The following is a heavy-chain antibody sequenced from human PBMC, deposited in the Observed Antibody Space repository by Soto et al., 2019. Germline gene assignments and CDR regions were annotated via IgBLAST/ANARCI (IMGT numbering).Heavy chain of an antibody. D-gene: IGHD3-22*01. Sequence: PSQTLSLTCAITGDSVSSNSAGWSWVRQSPSRGLEWLGRTYYRSKWYYEYAVSVRGRITINPDTSKNQFSLKLSSVTAADTAVYYCAREVVRYYDSSARRFDPWGQGTLVTVS. CDR1: GDSVSSNSAG. CDR3: AREVVRYYDSSARRFDP. J-gene: IGHJ5*02. CDR2: TYYRSKWYY. V-gene: IGHV6-1*01.